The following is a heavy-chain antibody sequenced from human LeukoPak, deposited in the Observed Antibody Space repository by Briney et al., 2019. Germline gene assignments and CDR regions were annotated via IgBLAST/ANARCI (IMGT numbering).Heavy chain of an antibody. V-gene: IGHV1-46*01. CDR2: INPSVGSS. CDR1: GHTFTSYY. Sequence: ASVKVSCKASGHTFTSYYIYWVRQAPGQGLEWMGIINPSVGSSTYAQRFQGRVTMTRDMSTSTVYMELSSLGSEDTAVYYCARRGDYGDRIMGFDYWGQGTLVTVSS. D-gene: IGHD4-17*01. CDR3: ARRGDYGDRIMGFDY. J-gene: IGHJ4*02.